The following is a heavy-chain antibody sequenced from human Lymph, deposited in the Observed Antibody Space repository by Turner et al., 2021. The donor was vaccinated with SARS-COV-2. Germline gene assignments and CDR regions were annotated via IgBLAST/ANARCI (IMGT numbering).Heavy chain of an antibody. D-gene: IGHD2-2*01. CDR2: IIPILAIA. Sequence: VQLVQSGAEVKNTGSAVNGSCNAYGCTFSSYALTRVRQAPGQGVEWMGGIIPILAIANYAQKFQGRVTITADKSTSTAYMELSSLRSEDTAVYYCARDSPYCSSTSCYDPWGQGTLVTVSS. CDR3: ARDSPYCSSTSCYDP. J-gene: IGHJ5*02. CDR1: GCTFSSYA. V-gene: IGHV1-69*10.